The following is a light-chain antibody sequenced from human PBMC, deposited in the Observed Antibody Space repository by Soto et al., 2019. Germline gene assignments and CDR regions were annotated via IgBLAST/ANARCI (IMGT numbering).Light chain of an antibody. CDR1: QSISDW. CDR2: AAS. CDR3: QQYNDSFPYT. J-gene: IGKJ2*01. V-gene: IGKV1-5*03. Sequence: DIQLTQSPSTLSASVGDRVTITCRASQSISDWLAWYQQKPGTVPKLLIYAASTLEGGVPSRFSGSRSGTEFTLTVSSLQPDDFATYYCQQYNDSFPYTFGQGTKLEIK.